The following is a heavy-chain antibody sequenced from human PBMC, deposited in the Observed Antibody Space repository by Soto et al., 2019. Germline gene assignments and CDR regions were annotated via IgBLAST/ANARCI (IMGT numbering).Heavy chain of an antibody. J-gene: IGHJ4*02. V-gene: IGHV1-3*01. CDR3: ARDPPYGDFSYFDY. Sequence: GASVKVSCKASGYTFTNYAMHWVRQAPGQRLEWMGWINAGNGNTKYSQKFQGRVTITRDTSASTAYMELSSLRSEDTAVYYCARDPPYGDFSYFDYWGQGTLVTVSS. CDR1: GYTFTNYA. D-gene: IGHD4-17*01. CDR2: INAGNGNT.